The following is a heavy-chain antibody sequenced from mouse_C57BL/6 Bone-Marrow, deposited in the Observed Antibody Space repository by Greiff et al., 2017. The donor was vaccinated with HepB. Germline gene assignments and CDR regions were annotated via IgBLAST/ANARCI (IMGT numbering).Heavy chain of an antibody. Sequence: VQLQESGPELVKPGASVKISCKASGYTFTDYYINWVKQRPGQGLEWIGWIYPGSGNTKYNEKFKGKATLTVDTSSSTAYMQLSSLTSEDSAVYFCASPAYYSNYGGDFDYWGQGTTLTVSS. D-gene: IGHD2-5*01. J-gene: IGHJ2*01. V-gene: IGHV1-84*01. CDR2: IYPGSGNT. CDR3: ASPAYYSNYGGDFDY. CDR1: GYTFTDYY.